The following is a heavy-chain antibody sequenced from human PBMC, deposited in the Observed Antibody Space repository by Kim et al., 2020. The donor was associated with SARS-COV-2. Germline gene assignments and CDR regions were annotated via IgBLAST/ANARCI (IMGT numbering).Heavy chain of an antibody. Sequence: GGSLRLSCAASGFTFSNAWMSWVRQAPGKGLEWVGRIKSKTDGGTTDYAAPVKGRFTISRDDSKNTLYLQMNSLKTEDTAVYYCTTDQVTITFGGVIVMTGEVMDVWGQGTTVTVSS. CDR3: TTDQVTITFGGVIVMTGEVMDV. J-gene: IGHJ6*02. D-gene: IGHD3-16*02. CDR1: GFTFSNAW. V-gene: IGHV3-15*01. CDR2: IKSKTDGGTT.